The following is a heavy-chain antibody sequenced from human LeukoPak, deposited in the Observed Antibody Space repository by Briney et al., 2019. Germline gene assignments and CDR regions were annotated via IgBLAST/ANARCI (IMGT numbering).Heavy chain of an antibody. CDR2: INRSGST. V-gene: IGHV4-34*01. Sequence: PSETLSLTCAVYGGSFSGYYWSWIRQPPGKGLEWIGEINRSGSTNYNPSLKSRVTISVDTSKNQFSLKLSSVTAADTAVYYCARVKSPGDFDYWGQGTLVTVSS. CDR1: GGSFSGYY. CDR3: ARVKSPGDFDY. J-gene: IGHJ4*02.